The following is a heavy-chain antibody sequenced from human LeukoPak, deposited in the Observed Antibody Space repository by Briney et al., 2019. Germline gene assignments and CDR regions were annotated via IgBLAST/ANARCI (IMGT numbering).Heavy chain of an antibody. V-gene: IGHV4-39*07. CDR1: GGSISSSLNY. CDR3: ARDRYYDILTGYRALDY. J-gene: IGHJ4*02. CDR2: IYYSGST. Sequence: SETLSLTCTVSGGSISSSLNYWGWIRQPPGKGLEWIGSIYYSGSTYYNPSLKSRVTISVDTSKNQFSLKLSSVTAADTAVYYCARDRYYDILTGYRALDYWGQGTLVTVSS. D-gene: IGHD3-9*01.